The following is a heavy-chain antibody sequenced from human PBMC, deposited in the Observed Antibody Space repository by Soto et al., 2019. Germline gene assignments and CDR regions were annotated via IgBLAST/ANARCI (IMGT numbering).Heavy chain of an antibody. J-gene: IGHJ5*02. Sequence: GESLKISCKGSGYSFTSYWISWVRQMPGKGLEWMGRIDPSDSYTNYSPSFQGHVTISADKSISTAYLQWSSLKASDTAMYYCARHPPLASSWYARGKWFDPWGQGTLVTVSS. CDR1: GYSFTSYW. CDR3: ARHPPLASSWYARGKWFDP. CDR2: IDPSDSYT. D-gene: IGHD6-13*01. V-gene: IGHV5-10-1*01.